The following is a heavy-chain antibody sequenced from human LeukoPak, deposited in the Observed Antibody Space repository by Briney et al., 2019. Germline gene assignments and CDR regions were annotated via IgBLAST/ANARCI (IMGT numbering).Heavy chain of an antibody. CDR2: IRYDGSQK. CDR3: ARDLLSLPHKYFDS. V-gene: IGHV3-30*02. CDR1: GFSFSNYG. Sequence: GGSLRLSCAASGFSFSNYGMHWVRQAPGKGLEWVAYIRYDGSQKYYGDSVKGRFTISRDNSKNTVYLQMNSLRDEDTVVYYCARDLLSLPHKYFDSWGQGTLVTVSS. D-gene: IGHD3-16*01. J-gene: IGHJ4*02.